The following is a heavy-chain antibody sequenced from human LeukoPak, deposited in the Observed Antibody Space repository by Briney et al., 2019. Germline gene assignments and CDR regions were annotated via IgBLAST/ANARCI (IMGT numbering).Heavy chain of an antibody. J-gene: IGHJ4*02. CDR2: IAVVGGNT. D-gene: IGHD2-15*01. Sequence: SGGSLRLSCAASGFTFSNYGMAWVRQAPGKGLEWVSTIAVVGGNTHYADSVEGRFTISRQDSNNALHLQLNSLRAEDTATYYCARDCCSGGGPLDIWGQGTLVTVSS. CDR3: ARDCCSGGGPLDI. CDR1: GFTFSNYG. V-gene: IGHV3-23*01.